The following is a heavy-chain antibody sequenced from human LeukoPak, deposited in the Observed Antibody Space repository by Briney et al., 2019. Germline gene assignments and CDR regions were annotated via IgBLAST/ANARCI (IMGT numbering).Heavy chain of an antibody. CDR2: INHSGST. V-gene: IGHV4-34*01. CDR1: GGSFSGYY. Sequence: PSETLSLTCAVYGGSFSGYYWSWIRQPPGKGLEWIGEINHSGSTNYNPSLKSRVTISVDTSKNQFSLKLSSVTAADTAVYYCARENPGMNWFDPWGQGTLVTVSS. CDR3: ARENPGMNWFDP. J-gene: IGHJ5*02.